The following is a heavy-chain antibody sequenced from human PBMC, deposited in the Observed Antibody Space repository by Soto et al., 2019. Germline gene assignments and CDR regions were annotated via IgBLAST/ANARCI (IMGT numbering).Heavy chain of an antibody. CDR1: GFTFSSYA. D-gene: IGHD6-13*01. Sequence: LRLSCAASGFTFSSYAMHWVRQAPGKGLEWVAVISYDGSNKYYADSVKGRFTISRDNSKNTLYLQMNSLRAEDTAVYYCARVIGIAAAPYDYWGQGTLVTVSS. CDR2: ISYDGSNK. V-gene: IGHV3-30-3*01. J-gene: IGHJ4*02. CDR3: ARVIGIAAAPYDY.